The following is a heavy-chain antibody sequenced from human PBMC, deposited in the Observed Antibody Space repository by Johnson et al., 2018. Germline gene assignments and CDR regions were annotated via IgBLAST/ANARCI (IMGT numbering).Heavy chain of an antibody. V-gene: IGHV3-30*18. CDR1: GFTFSSYG. J-gene: IGHJ6*03. CDR2: ISYDGTNK. CDR3: AKDVDSSDYYYYYMDV. Sequence: QVQLVESGGGVVQPGRSLRLSCAASGFTFSSYGMHWVRQAPGKGLEWVAVISYDGTNKYYADYVKGRFTMSRNNSKNTLYLQMNSLRAEDTAVYYCAKDVDSSDYYYYYMDVWGKGTTVTVSS. D-gene: IGHD6-19*01.